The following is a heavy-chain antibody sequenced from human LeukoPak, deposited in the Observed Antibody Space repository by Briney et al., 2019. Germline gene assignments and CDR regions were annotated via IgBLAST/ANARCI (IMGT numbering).Heavy chain of an antibody. CDR3: ARRLAGATTFLDV. Sequence: SQTLSLTCTVSGDSINSGSYYWIWIRQPAGKGLEWIGRIYTSGSTNYNVSLKSRATISMDTSKNQFSLKLSSVTAADTAVYYCARRLAGATTFLDVWGQGTLVTVSS. D-gene: IGHD1-26*01. CDR1: GDSINSGSYY. CDR2: IYTSGST. J-gene: IGHJ3*01. V-gene: IGHV4-61*02.